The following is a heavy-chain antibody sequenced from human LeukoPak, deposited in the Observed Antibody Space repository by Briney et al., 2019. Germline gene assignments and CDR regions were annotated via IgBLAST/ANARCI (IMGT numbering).Heavy chain of an antibody. CDR1: GFTFSSYA. D-gene: IGHD3-22*01. V-gene: IGHV3-23*01. CDR3: AKEIYDSSGYYRCRYAFDI. J-gene: IGHJ3*02. CDR2: ISGSGGSI. Sequence: PGGSLRLSCAASGFTFSSYAMSWVRQAPGKGLEWVSGISGSGGSIYYADSVKGRFTISRDNSKNTLYLQMNSLRAEDTAVYYCAKEIYDSSGYYRCRYAFDIWGQGTMVTVSS.